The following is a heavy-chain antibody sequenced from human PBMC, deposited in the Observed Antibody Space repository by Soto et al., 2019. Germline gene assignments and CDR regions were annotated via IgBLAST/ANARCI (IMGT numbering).Heavy chain of an antibody. D-gene: IGHD3-22*01. CDR1: GGTFSSYA. J-gene: IGHJ4*02. V-gene: IGHV1-69*13. CDR2: IIPIFGTA. CDR3: AREDSSGFDY. Sequence: EASVKVSCKASGGTFSSYAISWVRQAPGQGLEWMGGIIPIFGTANYAQKFQGRVTITADESTSTAYMELSSLRSEDTAVYYCAREDSSGFDYWGQGTLVTVSS.